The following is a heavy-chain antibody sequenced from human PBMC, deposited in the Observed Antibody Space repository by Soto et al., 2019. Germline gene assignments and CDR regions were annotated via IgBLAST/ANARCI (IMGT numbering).Heavy chain of an antibody. CDR1: GGTFSSYA. Sequence: SVKVSCKASGGTFSSYAISWVRQAPGQGLEWMGGIIPIFGTANYAQKFQGRVTITADETTSTAYMELSSLRSEDTAVYYCARHYDIWSGPKDGYYGMXXWGQGTTVTVSS. D-gene: IGHD3-3*01. V-gene: IGHV1-69*13. CDR2: IIPIFGTA. J-gene: IGHJ6*02. CDR3: ARHYDIWSGPKDGYYGMXX.